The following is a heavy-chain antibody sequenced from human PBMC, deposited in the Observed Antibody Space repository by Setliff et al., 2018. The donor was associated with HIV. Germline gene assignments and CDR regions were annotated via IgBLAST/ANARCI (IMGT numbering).Heavy chain of an antibody. Sequence: SETLSLTCTVSGGSISGSSYYWGWIRQPPGKGLEWIGSVYYSGTTYYNPSLKSRLRMSVDTSKNQFTLKVISMTAADTAVYYCARGFFSGTVVVTANWFDPWGQGTLVTVSS. CDR1: GGSISGSSYY. J-gene: IGHJ5*02. CDR2: VYYSGTT. V-gene: IGHV4-39*06. CDR3: ARGFFSGTVVVTANWFDP. D-gene: IGHD2-21*02.